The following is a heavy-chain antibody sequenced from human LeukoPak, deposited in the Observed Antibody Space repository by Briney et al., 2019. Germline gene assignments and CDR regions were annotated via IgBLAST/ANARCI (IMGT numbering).Heavy chain of an antibody. D-gene: IGHD3-10*01. CDR2: ISFDGNNQ. CDR3: ARDPSSRVTGDF. CDR1: GFIFSNYV. J-gene: IGHJ4*02. Sequence: GGSLRLSCAAAGFIFSNYVMHWVRQAPGKGLEWVALISFDGNNQYYSHSVKGRFTISRDYSKNTLYLQMNSLRIEDTAIYYCARDPSSRVTGDFWGQGTLVTVFS. V-gene: IGHV3-30-3*01.